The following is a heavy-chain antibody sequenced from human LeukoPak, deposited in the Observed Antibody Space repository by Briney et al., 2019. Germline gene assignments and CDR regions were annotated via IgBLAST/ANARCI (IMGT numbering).Heavy chain of an antibody. J-gene: IGHJ6*03. Sequence: ASVKVSCKASGYTFTSYAMNWVRQAPGQGLEWMGWINTNTGNPTYAQGFTGRFVFSLDTSVSTAYLQISSLKAEDTAVYYCARGASRSYGRYYYMDVWGKGTTVTVSS. CDR2: INTNTGNP. CDR3: ARGASRSYGRYYYMDV. D-gene: IGHD3-10*01. CDR1: GYTFTSYA. V-gene: IGHV7-4-1*02.